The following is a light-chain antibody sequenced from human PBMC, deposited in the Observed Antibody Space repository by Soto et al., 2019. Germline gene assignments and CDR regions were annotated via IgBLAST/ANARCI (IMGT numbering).Light chain of an antibody. J-gene: IGKJ1*01. V-gene: IGKV3-15*01. CDR2: GKS. Sequence: EIVITQSPATLSVSLRERATLSCRASQSVSNNLAGYRQRPGQGPRLLMYGKSTQATGIPARFSGGGSGTEFTLTISSLQSEDFAVYYCHQYNASPPTFGQGTKVEIK. CDR1: QSVSNN. CDR3: HQYNASPPT.